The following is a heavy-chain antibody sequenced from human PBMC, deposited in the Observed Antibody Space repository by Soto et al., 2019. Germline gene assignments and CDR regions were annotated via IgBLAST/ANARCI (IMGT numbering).Heavy chain of an antibody. V-gene: IGHV3-21*01. J-gene: IGHJ5*02. Sequence: GESLKISYAASGFTFSSYSMNWVRQAPGKGLEWVSSISSSSSYIYYADSVKGRLTISRDNAKNSLYLQMNSLRAEDTAVYYCAREGDYGVDPNWFDPWGQGTLVTVSS. D-gene: IGHD4-17*01. CDR2: ISSSSSYI. CDR1: GFTFSSYS. CDR3: AREGDYGVDPNWFDP.